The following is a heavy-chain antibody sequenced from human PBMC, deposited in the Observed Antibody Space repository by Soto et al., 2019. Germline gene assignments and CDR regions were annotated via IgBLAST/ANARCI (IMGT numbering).Heavy chain of an antibody. CDR3: AGDQDYSYYYYGMDV. J-gene: IGHJ6*02. CDR1: GFTFSSYS. Sequence: EVQLVESGGGLVKPGGSLRLSCAASGFTFSSYSMNWVRQAPGKGLEWVSSISSSSSYIYYADSVKGRFTISRDNAKNSLYLQRNSLRAEDTAVYYCAGDQDYSYYYYGMDVWGQGTTVTVSS. CDR2: ISSSSSYI. D-gene: IGHD3-16*01. V-gene: IGHV3-21*01.